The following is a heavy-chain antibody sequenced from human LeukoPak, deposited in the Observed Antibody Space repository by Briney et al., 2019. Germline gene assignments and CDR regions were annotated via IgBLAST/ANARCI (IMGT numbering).Heavy chain of an antibody. CDR2: INDNGRA. J-gene: IGHJ6*03. CDR1: GGSFCNYY. CDR3: ARRWNYGRNYYIDV. D-gene: IGHD1-7*01. V-gene: IGHV4-34*01. Sequence: SETLSLTCAVYGGSFCNYYWNWIRQPPGRGLEWLGEINDNGRANYNPSLMSRVTVSVDTSKNQFSLRLTSVTATDTAVYYCARRWNYGRNYYIDVWGKGATVSVSS.